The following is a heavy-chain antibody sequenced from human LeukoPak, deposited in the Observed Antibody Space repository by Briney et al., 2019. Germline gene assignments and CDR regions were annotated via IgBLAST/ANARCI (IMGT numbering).Heavy chain of an antibody. Sequence: GASVKVSCKASGYTFTSYDFNWVRQASGQGLEWMGWMNPNSGNTGYAQKFQGRVTMTRNTSISTAYMELSSLSSEDTAVYYCVRRCDGSKLGGFWGQGTLVTVSS. CDR1: GYTFTSYD. CDR3: VRRCDGSKLGGF. J-gene: IGHJ4*02. D-gene: IGHD3-10*01. V-gene: IGHV1-8*01. CDR2: MNPNSGNT.